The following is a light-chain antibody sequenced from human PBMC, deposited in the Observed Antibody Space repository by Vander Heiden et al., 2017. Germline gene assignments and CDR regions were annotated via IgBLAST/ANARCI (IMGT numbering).Light chain of an antibody. CDR1: ALPKQY. Sequence: SYELTQPPSVSVSPGQTARITCSGDALPKQYAYWYQQKPGQAPVLVIYKDSERPSGIPERFSGSGSGKTVTLTISGVQAEDEADYYCQSADSSGTYVIFGGGTKLTVL. J-gene: IGLJ2*01. CDR3: QSADSSGTYVI. CDR2: KDS. V-gene: IGLV3-25*03.